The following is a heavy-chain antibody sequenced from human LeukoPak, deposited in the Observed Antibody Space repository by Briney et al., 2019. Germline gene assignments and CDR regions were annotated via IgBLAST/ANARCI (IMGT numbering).Heavy chain of an antibody. V-gene: IGHV1-18*04. D-gene: IGHD3-16*01. CDR3: ARGGRLGELFSPDY. Sequence: ASVKVSCKASGYTFTSYGITWVRQAPGQGLEWMGWISTYNGNTNYAQNLQGRATMTTDTSTSTAYMELRSLRSDDTAVYYCARGGRLGELFSPDYWGQGPLVTVSS. J-gene: IGHJ4*02. CDR1: GYTFTSYG. CDR2: ISTYNGNT.